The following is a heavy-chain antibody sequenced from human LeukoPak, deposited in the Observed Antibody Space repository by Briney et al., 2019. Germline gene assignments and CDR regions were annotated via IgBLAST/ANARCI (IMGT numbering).Heavy chain of an antibody. D-gene: IGHD5-18*01. CDR1: GYTFTGYY. Sequence: ASVKVSCKASGYTFTGYYMHWVRQAPGQGLEWMGWINPNSGGTNYAQKFQGRVTMTRDTSTSTAYMELSRLRSDDTAVYYCAKESPLYSYGQGYFDYWGQGTLVTVSS. J-gene: IGHJ4*02. V-gene: IGHV1-2*02. CDR2: INPNSGGT. CDR3: AKESPLYSYGQGYFDY.